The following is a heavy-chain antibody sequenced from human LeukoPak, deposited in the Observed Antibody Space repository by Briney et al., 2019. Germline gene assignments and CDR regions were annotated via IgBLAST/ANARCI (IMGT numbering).Heavy chain of an antibody. D-gene: IGHD3-22*01. CDR1: GYTFTGYY. J-gene: IGHJ4*02. Sequence: ASVKVSCKASGYTFTGYYIHWVRQAPGQGLEWMGRINPNSDGTDYAQRFQGRVTLTRDTPISTAYMDLSRLTSDDTAVYFCARVELTTGPRYFDSWGQGTLVTVSS. CDR3: ARVELTTGPRYFDS. CDR2: INPNSDGT. V-gene: IGHV1-2*06.